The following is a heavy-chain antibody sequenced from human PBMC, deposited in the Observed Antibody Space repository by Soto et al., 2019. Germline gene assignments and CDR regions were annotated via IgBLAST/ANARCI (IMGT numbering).Heavy chain of an antibody. CDR1: GFSLSTSGVG. J-gene: IGHJ5*02. Sequence: QITLKESGPTLVKPTQTLTLTCTFSGFSLSTSGVGVVWIRQPPGKALEWLALIYWDDDKRYSPSLKSRLTITKDTSKNQVVLTMTNMDPVDTATYYCAPYCSGGSCYNWFAPWGQGTLVTVSS. CDR2: IYWDDDK. D-gene: IGHD2-15*01. CDR3: APYCSGGSCYNWFAP. V-gene: IGHV2-5*02.